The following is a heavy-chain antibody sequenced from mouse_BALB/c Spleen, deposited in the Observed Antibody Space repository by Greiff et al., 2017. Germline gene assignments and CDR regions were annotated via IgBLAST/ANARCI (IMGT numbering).Heavy chain of an antibody. J-gene: IGHJ1*01. CDR3: ARHGGWYRGYVEE. Sequence: EVQGVPSGGGLVQPGGSRKLSCAASGFDFSSYDMSWVRQTPEKRLEWVAYISSGGGSTYYPDTVKGRFTISRDNAKYTLYLQMSSLKSEDTDMYYSARHGGWYRGYVEEWGEGRTGTVSS. CDR1: GFDFSSYD. D-gene: IGHD2-1*01. CDR2: ISSGGGST. V-gene: IGHV5-12-1*01.